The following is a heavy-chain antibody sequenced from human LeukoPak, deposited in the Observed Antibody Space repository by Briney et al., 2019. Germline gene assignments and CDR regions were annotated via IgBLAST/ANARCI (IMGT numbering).Heavy chain of an antibody. CDR1: GYSFTSYW. V-gene: IGHV5-51*01. Sequence: PGESLKISCKGSGYSFTSYWIGWVRQMPGKGLEWMGIIYPGDSDTRYSPSFQGQVTISADKSISTAYLQWSSLKASDTAMYYCARNLGVRGLRFLEWTTQASDWFDPWGQGTLVTVSS. J-gene: IGHJ5*02. D-gene: IGHD3-3*01. CDR3: ARNLGVRGLRFLEWTTQASDWFDP. CDR2: IYPGDSDT.